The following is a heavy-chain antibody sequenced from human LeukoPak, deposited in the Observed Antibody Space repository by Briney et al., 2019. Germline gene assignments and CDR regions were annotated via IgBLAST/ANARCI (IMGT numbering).Heavy chain of an antibody. CDR3: ARDGNYYDSSGSDY. CDR1: GYTFTSYD. D-gene: IGHD3-22*01. V-gene: IGHV1-69*04. J-gene: IGHJ4*02. CDR2: IIPILGIA. Sequence: GASVKVSCKASGYTFTSYDINWVRQAPGQGLEWMGRIIPILGIANYAQKFQGRVTITADKSTSTAYMELSSLRPEDTAVYYCARDGNYYDSSGSDYWGQGTLVTVSS.